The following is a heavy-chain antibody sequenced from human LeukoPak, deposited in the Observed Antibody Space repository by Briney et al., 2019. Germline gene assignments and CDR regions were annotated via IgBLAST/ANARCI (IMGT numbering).Heavy chain of an antibody. V-gene: IGHV3-23*01. CDR2: INGRGDDI. CDR3: AKDQVGQLADYFDY. J-gene: IGHJ4*02. CDR1: DFTFA. D-gene: IGHD6-6*01. Sequence: GGSLRLSCVVSDFTFAVSWVRQAPGKGLEWVSSINGRGDDIYHADSVRGRSTISRDTSKNTLYLHMSSLRAEDSAIYYCAKDQVGQLADYFDYWGQGTLVTVSS.